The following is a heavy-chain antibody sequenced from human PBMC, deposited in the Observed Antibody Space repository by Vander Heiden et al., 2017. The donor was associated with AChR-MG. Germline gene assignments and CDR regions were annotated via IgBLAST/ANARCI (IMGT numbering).Heavy chain of an antibody. CDR2: INPNSGST. V-gene: IGHV1-2*02. CDR3: ARDYCSSTSCPGYFDY. D-gene: IGHD2-2*01. CDR1: GYSFTGDY. J-gene: IGHJ4*02. Sequence: QAPLVHSGAEAKKPGAPVKVPRKASGYSFTGDYMHWVRQAPGQGLEWMGWINPNSGSTNYAQKFQGRVTMTRDTSISTAYMELSRLRSDDTAVYYCARDYCSSTSCPGYFDYWGQGTLVTVS.